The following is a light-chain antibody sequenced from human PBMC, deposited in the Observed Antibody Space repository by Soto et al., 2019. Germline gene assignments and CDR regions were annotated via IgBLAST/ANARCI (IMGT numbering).Light chain of an antibody. J-gene: IGLJ1*01. V-gene: IGLV3-1*01. CDR3: QAWDSNTYV. CDR2: QDA. Sequence: YELTQPPSVSVSPGQTASITCSGDKLGTKYVAWYQQKAGQSPVVVIYQDARRPSGIPERFSGSNSGNTATLTISGTQAMDEADYYCQAWDSNTYVFGTGTQLTVL. CDR1: KLGTKY.